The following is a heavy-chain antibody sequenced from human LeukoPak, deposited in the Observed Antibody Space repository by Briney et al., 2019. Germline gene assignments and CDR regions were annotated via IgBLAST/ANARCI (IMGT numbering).Heavy chain of an antibody. Sequence: SETLSLTCTVSGGSISSSSYYWGWVRQPPGKGLEWIGNIYYSGSTYYNPSLKSRVTMSIDTSKNQFSLKLTSVTAADTAVYYCARDSRSFDYWGQGTLVTVSS. V-gene: IGHV4-39*07. J-gene: IGHJ4*02. CDR3: ARDSRSFDY. CDR2: IYYSGST. D-gene: IGHD6-13*01. CDR1: GGSISSSSYY.